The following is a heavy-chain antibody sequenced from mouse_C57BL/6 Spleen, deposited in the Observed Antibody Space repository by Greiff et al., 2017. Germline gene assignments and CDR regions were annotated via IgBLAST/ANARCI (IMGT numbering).Heavy chain of an antibody. D-gene: IGHD2-3*01. CDR1: GYTFTSYG. CDR2: IYPRSGNT. V-gene: IGHV1-81*01. Sequence: QVQLQQSGAELARPGASVKLSCKASGYTFTSYGISWVKQRTGQGLEWIGEIYPRSGNTYYNEKFKGKATLTADKSSSTAYMELRSLTSEDSAVYFCARRWLLRDAMDYWGQGTSVTVSS. CDR3: ARRWLLRDAMDY. J-gene: IGHJ4*01.